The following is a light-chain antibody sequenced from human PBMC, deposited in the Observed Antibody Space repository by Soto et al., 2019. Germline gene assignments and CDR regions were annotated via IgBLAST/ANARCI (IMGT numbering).Light chain of an antibody. CDR3: QQSDSTAYT. J-gene: IGKJ2*01. CDR2: AAS. V-gene: IGKV1-39*01. Sequence: DIQMTQSPSSLSASVGDRVTITCRASQSISSYLNWYQQKPGKAPKLLIYAASSLQSGVPSRFSGSGSGTDFTLTISSLHPEDFATYYGQQSDSTAYTFGQGTKLEIK. CDR1: QSISSY.